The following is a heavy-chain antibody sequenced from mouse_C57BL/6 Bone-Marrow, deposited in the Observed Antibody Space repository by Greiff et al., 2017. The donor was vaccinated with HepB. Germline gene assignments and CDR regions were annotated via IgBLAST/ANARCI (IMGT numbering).Heavy chain of an antibody. J-gene: IGHJ4*01. CDR2: IDPENGDT. CDR3: TMDYGSSYDAMDY. D-gene: IGHD1-1*01. CDR1: GFNIKDDY. V-gene: IGHV14-4*01. Sequence: LVESGAELVRPGASVKLSCTASGFNIKDDYMHWVKQRPEQGLEWIGWIDPENGDTEYASKFQGKATITADTSSNTAYLQLSSLTSEDTAVYYCTMDYGSSYDAMDYWGQGTSVTVSS.